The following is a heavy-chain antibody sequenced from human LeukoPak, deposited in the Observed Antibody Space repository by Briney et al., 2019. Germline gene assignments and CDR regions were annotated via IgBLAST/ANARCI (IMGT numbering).Heavy chain of an antibody. CDR1: GFTFSSYA. CDR3: TNYDILTGYGGSYGS. CDR2: IKSKTDGGTT. Sequence: PGGSLRLSCAASGFTFSSYAMSWVRQAPGKGLEWVGRIKSKTDGGTTDYAAPVKGRFTISRDDSKNTLYLQMNSLKTEDTAVYYCTNYDILTGYGGSYGSWGQGTLVTVSS. J-gene: IGHJ4*02. V-gene: IGHV3-15*01. D-gene: IGHD3-9*01.